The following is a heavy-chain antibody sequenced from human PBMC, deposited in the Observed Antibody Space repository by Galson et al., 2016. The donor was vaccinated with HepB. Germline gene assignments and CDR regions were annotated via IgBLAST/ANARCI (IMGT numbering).Heavy chain of an antibody. V-gene: IGHV3-30*18. Sequence: SLRLSCAASGCTFRSYGMHWVRQAPGKGLEWVAVISYDGNNKYYADSVKGRFTISRYNSKNTLDLQMNSMRAEDTAVYYCAKDGRDAYNFNYYYYAMDVWGQGTTVTVSS. CDR2: ISYDGNNK. J-gene: IGHJ6*02. D-gene: IGHD5-24*01. CDR3: AKDGRDAYNFNYYYYAMDV. CDR1: GCTFRSYG.